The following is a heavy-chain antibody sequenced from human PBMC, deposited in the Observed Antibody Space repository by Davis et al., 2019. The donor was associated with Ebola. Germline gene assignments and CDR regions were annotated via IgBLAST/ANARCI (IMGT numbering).Heavy chain of an antibody. CDR3: AKDRPGNYRYGMDA. CDR1: AFTFGSFG. CDR2: ISYDGSDK. Sequence: GESLKISCEASAFTFGSFGMHWVRQAPGKGLEWVAFISYDGSDKYYTDSVKGRFTISRDDSKNTLYLQMNSLRAEDAAVYYCAKDRPGNYRYGMDAWGQGTTVTVSS. J-gene: IGHJ6*02. V-gene: IGHV3-30*18. D-gene: IGHD5-24*01.